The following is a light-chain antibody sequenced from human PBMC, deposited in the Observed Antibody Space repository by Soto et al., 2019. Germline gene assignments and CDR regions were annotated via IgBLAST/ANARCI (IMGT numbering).Light chain of an antibody. J-gene: IGKJ4*01. CDR1: QSISSW. CDR3: QEYNSDSGLT. CDR2: TAS. Sequence: DIQMTQSPSTLSASVGDRVTITCRASQSISSWLAWYQQKPGKAPKLLIYTASNLKSGVPSRFSGSGAGTEFTLAISRLQPDDFGAYYCQEYNSDSGLTFGGGTKVEIK. V-gene: IGKV1-5*03.